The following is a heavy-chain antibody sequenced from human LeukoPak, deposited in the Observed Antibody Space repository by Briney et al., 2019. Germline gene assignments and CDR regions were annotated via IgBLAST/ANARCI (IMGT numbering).Heavy chain of an antibody. CDR3: ARVDWDSSSWYYYYYYMDV. Sequence: GASVKVSCKASGYTFTSYDINWVRQATGQGLEWMGWMNPNSGNTGYAQKFQGRVTMTRNTSISTAYMELSSLGSEDTAVYYCARVDWDSSSWYYYYYYMDVWGKGTTVTVSS. CDR2: MNPNSGNT. V-gene: IGHV1-8*01. CDR1: GYTFTSYD. D-gene: IGHD6-13*01. J-gene: IGHJ6*03.